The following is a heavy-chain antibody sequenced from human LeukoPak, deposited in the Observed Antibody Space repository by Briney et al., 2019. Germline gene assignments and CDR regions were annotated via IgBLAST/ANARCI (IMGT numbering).Heavy chain of an antibody. J-gene: IGHJ4*02. V-gene: IGHV3-11*01. CDR2: ISSSGSTI. D-gene: IGHD5-24*01. Sequence: PGGSLRLSCAASGFTFSDYYMSWISQAPGKGLEWVSYISSSGSTIYYADSVKGRFTISRDNAKNSLYLQMNSLRAEDTAVYYCARGRWLHRYYFYYWGQGTLVTVSS. CDR3: ARGRWLHRYYFYY. CDR1: GFTFSDYY.